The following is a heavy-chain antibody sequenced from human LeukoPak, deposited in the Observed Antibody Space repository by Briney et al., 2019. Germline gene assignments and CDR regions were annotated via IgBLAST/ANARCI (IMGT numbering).Heavy chain of an antibody. V-gene: IGHV5-51*01. CDR2: IYPADSDT. CDR3: ARHQDCSGGSCYSGYYMDV. CDR1: GYSFTSDW. J-gene: IGHJ6*03. Sequence: GESLKISCKGSGYSFTSDWIGWVRQMSGKGLEWMGIIYPADSDTRYSPSFQGQVTISADKSISTAYLQWSSLKASDTAMYYCARHQDCSGGSCYSGYYMDVWGKGTTVTVSS. D-gene: IGHD2-15*01.